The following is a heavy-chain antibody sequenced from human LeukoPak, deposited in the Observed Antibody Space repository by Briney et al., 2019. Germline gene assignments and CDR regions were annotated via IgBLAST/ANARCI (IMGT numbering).Heavy chain of an antibody. D-gene: IGHD6-13*01. CDR2: INSDGSST. CDR1: GFTFSSYW. Sequence: SGGSLRLSCAASGFTFSSYWMHWVRQAPGKGLVWASRINSDGSSTSYADSVKGRFTISRDNAKNTLYLQMNSLRAEDTAVYYCARDISSSWYSASGMDVWGQGTTVTVSS. V-gene: IGHV3-74*01. J-gene: IGHJ6*02. CDR3: ARDISSSWYSASGMDV.